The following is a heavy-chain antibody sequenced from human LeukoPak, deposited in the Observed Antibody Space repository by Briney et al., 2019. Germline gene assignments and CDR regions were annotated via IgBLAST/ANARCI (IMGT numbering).Heavy chain of an antibody. CDR3: ARTRGYSYGYGY. V-gene: IGHV3-11*06. D-gene: IGHD5-18*01. Sequence: GGSLRLSCAASGFTFSDYYMSWIRQAPGKGLEWVSYISSSSSYTNYSDSVKGRFTISRDNAKNSLYLQMNSLRAEDTAVYYCARTRGYSYGYGYWGQGTLVTVSS. CDR1: GFTFSDYY. CDR2: ISSSSSYT. J-gene: IGHJ4*02.